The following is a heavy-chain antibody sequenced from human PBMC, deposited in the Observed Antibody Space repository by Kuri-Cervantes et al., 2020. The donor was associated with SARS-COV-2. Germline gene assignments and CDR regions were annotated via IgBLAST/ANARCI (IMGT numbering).Heavy chain of an antibody. CDR3: TRDDFWSGYWGY. D-gene: IGHD3-3*01. V-gene: IGHV3-49*04. CDR2: IRSKAYGGTI. J-gene: IGHJ4*02. CDR1: GFTFGDYA. Sequence: GGSLRLSCTASGFTFGDYAMSWVRQAPGKGLEWVGFIRSKAYGGTIEYAASVKGRFTISRDDSKSIAYLQMNSLKTEDTAVYYCTRDDFWSGYWGYWGQGTLVTVSS.